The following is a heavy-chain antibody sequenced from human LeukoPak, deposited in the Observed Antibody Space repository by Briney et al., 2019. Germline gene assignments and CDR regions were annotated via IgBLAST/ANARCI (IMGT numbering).Heavy chain of an antibody. Sequence: GGSLRLSCAASGFTFSNYGMHWVRQAPGKGLEWVTFISYDGTNKYYADSVKGRFTISRDNSKNTLHLQMNSLRAEDTAVYYCAKDPRRYSRTGGYFDYWGQGTLVTVSS. D-gene: IGHD6-13*01. CDR1: GFTFSNYG. V-gene: IGHV3-30*18. CDR2: ISYDGTNK. CDR3: AKDPRRYSRTGGYFDY. J-gene: IGHJ4*02.